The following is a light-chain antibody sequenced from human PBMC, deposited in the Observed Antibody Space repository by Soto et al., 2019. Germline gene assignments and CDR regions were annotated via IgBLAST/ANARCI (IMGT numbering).Light chain of an antibody. J-gene: IGKJ1*01. CDR2: GTS. CDR1: QSVNSN. Sequence: EIVMTQSPATLSVSPGERATLSCMASQSVNSNLSWYQQKAGQAPRLLIYGTSTRATGIPARFSGSGSRTEFTLTISSLQFEDFAVYYCQQYNNWPRTFGQGTKVDI. V-gene: IGKV3-15*01. CDR3: QQYNNWPRT.